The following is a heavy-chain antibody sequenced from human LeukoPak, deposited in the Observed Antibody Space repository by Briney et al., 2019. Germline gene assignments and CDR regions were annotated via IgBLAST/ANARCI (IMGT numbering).Heavy chain of an antibody. CDR1: GFTFNGYA. CDR3: AKRPGAFPL. Sequence: GGSLRLSCVASGFTFNGYAMSWVRQAPGKGLEWVATIVGSGRTTYYADSVRGRFVISRDNSQNVVHLQMNSLRVEDTAFYYCAKRPGAFPLWGRGTLVTVS. J-gene: IGHJ3*01. V-gene: IGHV3-23*01. CDR2: IVGSGRTT. D-gene: IGHD1-14*01.